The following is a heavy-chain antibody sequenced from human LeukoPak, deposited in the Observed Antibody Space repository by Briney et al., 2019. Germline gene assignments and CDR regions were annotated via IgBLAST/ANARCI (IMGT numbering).Heavy chain of an antibody. CDR1: GFTFSSYA. V-gene: IGHV3-23*01. D-gene: IGHD2-8*01. Sequence: PGGSLRLSCAASGFTFSSYAMSWVRQAPGKGLEWVSAISGSDGSTYYADSVKGRFTISRDNSKNTLYLQMNSLRAEDTAVYYCAKVGMRHYYYYGMDVWGQGTTVTVSS. CDR3: AKVGMRHYYYYGMDV. CDR2: ISGSDGST. J-gene: IGHJ6*02.